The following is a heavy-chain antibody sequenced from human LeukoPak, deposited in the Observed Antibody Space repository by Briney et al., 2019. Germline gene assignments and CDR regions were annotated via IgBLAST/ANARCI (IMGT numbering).Heavy chain of an antibody. D-gene: IGHD3-10*01. CDR1: GFGFSTYA. J-gene: IGHJ4*02. V-gene: IGHV3-33*01. Sequence: SGGPRRLSCAASGFGFSTYAMHGFPRAPGKGLEGVALLWHDASHTFYTDSVKGRFTISRDNSKNTVYLQMNSLGGEDTAVYYCAREIFGSGSYPDYWGQGTLVTVSS. CDR3: AREIFGSGSYPDY. CDR2: LWHDASHT.